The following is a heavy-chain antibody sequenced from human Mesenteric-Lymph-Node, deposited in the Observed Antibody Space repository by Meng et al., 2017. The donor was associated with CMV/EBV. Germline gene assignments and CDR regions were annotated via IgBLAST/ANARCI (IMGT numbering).Heavy chain of an antibody. CDR1: GVSISSSSYH. Sequence: QLQLQESGPGLVNPSETLSLTGTASGVSISSSSYHWGLIRQPPGKGLEWIGSIYYSGSTYYNPSLKSRVTISVDTSKNQFSLKLSSVTAADTAVYYCARDGDYYDSSGYNPFDYWGQGTLVTVSS. V-gene: IGHV4-39*07. J-gene: IGHJ4*02. D-gene: IGHD3-22*01. CDR3: ARDGDYYDSSGYNPFDY. CDR2: IYYSGST.